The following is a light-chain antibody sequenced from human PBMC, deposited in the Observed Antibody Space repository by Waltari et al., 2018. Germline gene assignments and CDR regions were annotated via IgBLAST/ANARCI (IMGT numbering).Light chain of an antibody. CDR2: GVS. V-gene: IGLV2-14*03. Sequence: QSALTQPASVSGSPGQSITISCTGTSSDVGGYDYVSWYQQHPSKAPILIIYGVSSRPSGISMRVSGSKSGNTASLTISGLQAEDEADYYCSSYASSVTHVFGTGTKVTVL. CDR3: SSYASSVTHV. J-gene: IGLJ1*01. CDR1: SSDVGGYDY.